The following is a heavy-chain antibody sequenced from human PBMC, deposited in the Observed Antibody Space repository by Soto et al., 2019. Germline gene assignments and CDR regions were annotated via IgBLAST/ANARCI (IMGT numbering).Heavy chain of an antibody. J-gene: IGHJ4*02. Sequence: QVQLVQSGAEVKKPGSSVKVSCKASGGTFSSYAISWVRQAPGQGLEWMGGIIPIFGTANYAQKFQGRVTINAVESTSTAYVELSSLRSEDTAVYYCARVPDSIAAAGTPFDYWGQGTLVTVSS. D-gene: IGHD6-13*01. V-gene: IGHV1-69*01. CDR1: GGTFSSYA. CDR3: ARVPDSIAAAGTPFDY. CDR2: IIPIFGTA.